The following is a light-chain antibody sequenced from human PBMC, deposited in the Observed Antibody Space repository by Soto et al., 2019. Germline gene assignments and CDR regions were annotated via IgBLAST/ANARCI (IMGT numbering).Light chain of an antibody. CDR2: GSS. J-gene: IGKJ2*01. CDR1: QSVSNNY. V-gene: IGKV3-20*01. CDR3: QQYGSSPPYT. Sequence: EVVLTQSPGTLSLSPGERATLSCRASQSVSNNYFAWYQQKPGQAPRLLIFGSSDRATGIPDRFSGSGSGTDFTLTISRLEPEDFAVYYCQQYGSSPPYTCGQGTKLEI.